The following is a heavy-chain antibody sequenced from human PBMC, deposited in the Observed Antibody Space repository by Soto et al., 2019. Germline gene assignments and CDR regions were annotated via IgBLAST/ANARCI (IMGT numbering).Heavy chain of an antibody. D-gene: IGHD1-1*01. V-gene: IGHV3-21*01. Sequence: EVRLVESGGGLVKPGGSLRLSCAASGFTFSSYSMNWVRQAPGKGLEWVSSISSSSSYIYYADSVKGRFTISRDNAKNSLHLQMNSLRAEDTAVYYCARDDDHDAFDIWGQGTMVTVSS. J-gene: IGHJ3*02. CDR3: ARDDDHDAFDI. CDR1: GFTFSSYS. CDR2: ISSSSSYI.